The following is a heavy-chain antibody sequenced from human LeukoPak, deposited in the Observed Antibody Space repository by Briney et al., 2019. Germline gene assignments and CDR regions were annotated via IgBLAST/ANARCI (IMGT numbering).Heavy chain of an antibody. Sequence: SETLSLTCTVSGGSISSYYWSWLRQPAGKGLEWIGRIYTSGSTNYNPSLKSRVTMSVDTSKNQFSLKLSSVTAADTAVYYCAREVVVVPAALDWFDPWGQGTLVTVSS. J-gene: IGHJ5*02. D-gene: IGHD2-2*01. CDR2: IYTSGST. V-gene: IGHV4-4*07. CDR3: AREVVVVPAALDWFDP. CDR1: GGSISSYY.